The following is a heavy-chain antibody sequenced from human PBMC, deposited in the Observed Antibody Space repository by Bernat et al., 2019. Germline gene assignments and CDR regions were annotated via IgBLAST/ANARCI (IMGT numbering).Heavy chain of an antibody. V-gene: IGHV3-21*01. CDR2: ISSSSYI. CDR3: ARELWAPGWELLSDYYYGMDV. D-gene: IGHD1-26*01. Sequence: EVQLVESGGGLVKPGGSLRLSCAASGFTFSSYSMNWVRQAPGKGLEWVSSISSSSYIYYADSVKGRFTISRDNAKNSLYLQMNSLRAEDTAVYYCARELWAPGWELLSDYYYGMDVWGQGTTVTVSS. CDR1: GFTFSSYS. J-gene: IGHJ6*02.